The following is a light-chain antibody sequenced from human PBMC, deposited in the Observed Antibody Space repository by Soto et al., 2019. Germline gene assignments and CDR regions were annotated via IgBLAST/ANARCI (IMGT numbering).Light chain of an antibody. V-gene: IGKV3-20*01. CDR2: GAS. J-gene: IGKJ4*01. Sequence: ETVLTQSPGTLSLSPGERATLFCRAGQSVSSSHLAWYQQKPGQAPRLLISGASNRVTDVPGRFSGSGSGTDFTLTISRLGTEDCAMYYCQHYDGSQLTFGGGTKVETK. CDR3: QHYDGSQLT. CDR1: QSVSSSH.